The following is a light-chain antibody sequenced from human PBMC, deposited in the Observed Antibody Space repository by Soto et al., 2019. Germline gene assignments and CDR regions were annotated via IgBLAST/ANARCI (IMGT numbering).Light chain of an antibody. CDR3: QQRSNLHPLT. V-gene: IGKV3-11*01. CDR2: DAS. Sequence: EIVLTQSPATLSLSPGERATLSCRASQSVSSYLAWYQQKPGQAPRLLIYDASNRATGIPARFSGSRSGTDFTPTISSLEPEHFAVYYCQQRSNLHPLTSGGGTKVEIK. CDR1: QSVSSY. J-gene: IGKJ4*01.